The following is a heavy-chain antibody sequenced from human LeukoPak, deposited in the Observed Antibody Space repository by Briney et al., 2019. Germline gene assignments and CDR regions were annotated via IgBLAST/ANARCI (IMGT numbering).Heavy chain of an antibody. V-gene: IGHV3-30*02. CDR3: AKVFGYSSGNGAVDY. Sequence: PGGSLRLSCAASGFTFSSYGMHWVRQAPGKGLEWVAFIRYDGSNKYYADSVKGRFTISRDNSKNTLYLQMNSLRAEDTAVYYCAKVFGYSSGNGAVDYWGRGTLVTVSS. CDR1: GFTFSSYG. D-gene: IGHD6-19*01. CDR2: IRYDGSNK. J-gene: IGHJ4*02.